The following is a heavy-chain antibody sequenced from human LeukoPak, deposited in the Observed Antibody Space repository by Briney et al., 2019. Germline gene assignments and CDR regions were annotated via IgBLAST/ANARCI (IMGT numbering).Heavy chain of an antibody. CDR3: ARRLGGYYGSGSYYEDWYFDL. D-gene: IGHD3-10*01. CDR2: IIPILGIA. CDR1: GGTFSSYA. V-gene: IGHV1-69*04. Sequence: ASVKVSCKASGGTFSSYAISWVRQAPGQGLEWMGRIIPILGIANYAQKFQGRVTITADKSTSTAYMELSSLRPEDTAVYYCARRLGGYYGSGSYYEDWYFDLWGRGTLVTVSS. J-gene: IGHJ2*01.